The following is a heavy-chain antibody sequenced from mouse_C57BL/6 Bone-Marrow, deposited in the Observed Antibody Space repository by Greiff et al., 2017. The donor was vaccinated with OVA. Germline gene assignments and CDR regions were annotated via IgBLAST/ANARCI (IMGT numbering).Heavy chain of an antibody. CDR3: ARGGIYYDYDGAMGY. V-gene: IGHV1-22*01. Sequence: EVQLRQSGPELVKPGASVKMSCKASGYTFTDYNMHWVKQSHGKSLEWIGYINPNNGGTSYNQKFKGKATLTVNKSSSTAYMELRSLTSEDSAVYYCARGGIYYDYDGAMGYWGQGTSVTVSS. CDR1: GYTFTDYN. J-gene: IGHJ4*01. CDR2: INPNNGGT. D-gene: IGHD2-4*01.